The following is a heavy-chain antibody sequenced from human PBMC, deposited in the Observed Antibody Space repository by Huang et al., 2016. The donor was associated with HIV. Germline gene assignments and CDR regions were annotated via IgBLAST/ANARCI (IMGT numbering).Heavy chain of an antibody. CDR3: ARVARGSGGYWFDY. CDR2: IYYSGSA. Sequence: TCNVSGGSVNSGNFYWSWIRQPPGKRLEWIAYIYYSGSANYNPSLKSRVTASIDTSKNEFYLKLTSVAAADTAMYYCARVARGSGGYWFDYWGQGILVTVSA. CDR1: GGSVNSGNFY. D-gene: IGHD3-10*01. J-gene: IGHJ4*02. V-gene: IGHV4-61*01.